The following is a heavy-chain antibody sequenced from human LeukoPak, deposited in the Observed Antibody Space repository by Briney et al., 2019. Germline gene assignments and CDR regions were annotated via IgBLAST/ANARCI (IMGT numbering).Heavy chain of an antibody. CDR3: ARDLIGGYNGGYFDS. CDR1: GFTFSDYA. V-gene: IGHV3-21*01. Sequence: GGSLRLSCAASGFTFSDYAMSWVRQAPGKGLEWVLSISSSNSYIYYADSVKGRFTISKDDAKNSLSLHMNSLRAEDTAVYYCARDLIGGYNGGYFDSWGQGILVTVSS. D-gene: IGHD5-24*01. CDR2: ISSSNSYI. J-gene: IGHJ4*02.